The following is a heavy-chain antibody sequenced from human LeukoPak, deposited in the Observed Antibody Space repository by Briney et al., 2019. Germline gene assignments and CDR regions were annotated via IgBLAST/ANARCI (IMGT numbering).Heavy chain of an antibody. CDR1: GGSISSGGYS. Sequence: SQTLSLTCAVSGGSISSGGYSWSWIRQPPGKGLEWIGYIYHSGSTYYNPSLKSRVTISVDRSKNQFSLKLSSVTAADTAVYYCARETDGQWLVPAPWDYWGQGTLVTVSS. CDR2: IYHSGST. J-gene: IGHJ4*02. CDR3: ARETDGQWLVPAPWDY. V-gene: IGHV4-30-2*01. D-gene: IGHD6-19*01.